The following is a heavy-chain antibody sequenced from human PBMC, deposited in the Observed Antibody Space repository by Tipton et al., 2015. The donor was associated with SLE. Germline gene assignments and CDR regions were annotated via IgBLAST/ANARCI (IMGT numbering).Heavy chain of an antibody. Sequence: TLSLTCSVSGDSIRSSSDYWGWIRQPPGKGLEWIGSINYIAGSYYNPSLKSRVTISAATSNNQFSLNLRSVTAADTGVFYCARLSMAAAGADYWGQGTLVTVSS. CDR3: ARLSMAAAGADY. J-gene: IGHJ4*02. CDR2: INYIAGS. CDR1: GDSIRSSSDY. V-gene: IGHV4-39*01. D-gene: IGHD6-13*01.